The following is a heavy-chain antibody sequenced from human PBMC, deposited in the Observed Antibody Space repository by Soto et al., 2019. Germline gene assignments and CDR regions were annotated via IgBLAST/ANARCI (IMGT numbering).Heavy chain of an antibody. CDR2: IYYGGST. Sequence: LSLTCTVSGGSISSYYWSWIRQPPGKGLEWIGYIYYGGSTNYNPSLKSRVTISVDTSKNQFSLKLSSVTAADTAVYYCATGGRGSGWAPNYWGQGTLVTVSS. D-gene: IGHD6-19*01. CDR3: ATGGRGSGWAPNY. V-gene: IGHV4-59*01. CDR1: GGSISSYY. J-gene: IGHJ4*02.